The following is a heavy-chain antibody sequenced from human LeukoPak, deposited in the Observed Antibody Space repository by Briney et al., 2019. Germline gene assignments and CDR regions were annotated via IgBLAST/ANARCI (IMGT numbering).Heavy chain of an antibody. CDR1: GGSISSGSYY. V-gene: IGHV4-39*07. CDR3: ARVRTRGWCSGGSCYFDY. D-gene: IGHD2-15*01. J-gene: IGHJ4*02. Sequence: SETLSLTCTVSGGSISSGSYYWSWIRQPPGKGLEWIGEINHSGSTNYNPSLKSRVTISVDTSKNQFSLKLSSVTAADTAVYYCARVRTRGWCSGGSCYFDYWGQGTLVTVSS. CDR2: INHSGST.